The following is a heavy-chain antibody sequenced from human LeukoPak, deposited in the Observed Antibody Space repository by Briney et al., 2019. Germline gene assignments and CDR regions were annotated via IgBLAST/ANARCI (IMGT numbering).Heavy chain of an antibody. V-gene: IGHV4-39*07. CDR1: GGSISGSSYY. J-gene: IGHJ4*02. CDR2: IYYSGST. D-gene: IGHD7-27*01. CDR3: ARATLGNFDY. Sequence: SETLSLTCTVSGGSISGSSYYWGWIRQPPGKGLEWIGSIYYSGSTYYNPSLKSRVTISVDTSKNQFSLKLSSVTAADTAVYYCARATLGNFDYWGQGTLVTVSS.